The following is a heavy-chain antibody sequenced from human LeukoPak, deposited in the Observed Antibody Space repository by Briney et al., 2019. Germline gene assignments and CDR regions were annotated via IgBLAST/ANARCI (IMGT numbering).Heavy chain of an antibody. D-gene: IGHD6-13*01. Sequence: ASVKVSCKASGGTFSSYAISWVRQAPGQGLEWMGGIIPIFGTANYAQKFQGRVTITADESTSTAYMELSSLRSEDTAVYYCASGGIAAAGTFDYRGQGTLVTVSS. CDR3: ASGGIAAAGTFDY. CDR1: GGTFSSYA. V-gene: IGHV1-69*13. J-gene: IGHJ4*02. CDR2: IIPIFGTA.